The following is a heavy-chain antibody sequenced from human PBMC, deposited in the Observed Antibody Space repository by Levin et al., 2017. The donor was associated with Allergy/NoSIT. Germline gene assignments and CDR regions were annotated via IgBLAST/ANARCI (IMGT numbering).Heavy chain of an antibody. J-gene: IGHJ4*02. CDR2: IWYDGSNK. CDR1: GFTFSSYG. V-gene: IGHV3-33*01. D-gene: IGHD1-26*01. CDR3: ARVSHQWDHFDY. Sequence: QPGESLKISCAASGFTFSSYGMHWVRQAPGKGLEWVAVIWYDGSNKYYADSVKGRFTISRDNSKNTLYLQMNSLRAEDTAVYYCARVSHQWDHFDYWGQGTLVTVSS.